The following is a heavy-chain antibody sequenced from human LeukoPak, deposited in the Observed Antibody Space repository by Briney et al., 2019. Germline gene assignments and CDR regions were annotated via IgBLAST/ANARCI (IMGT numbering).Heavy chain of an antibody. J-gene: IGHJ4*02. V-gene: IGHV1-69*01. D-gene: IGHD5-18*01. CDR2: IIPIFGTA. Sequence: SVKVSCKASGGTFISYAISWVRQAPGQGLEWMGGIIPIFGTANYAQKFQGRVTITADESTSTAYMELSSLRSEDTAVYYCASCGYSYGYYFDYWGQGTLVTVSS. CDR3: ASCGYSYGYYFDY. CDR1: GGTFISYA.